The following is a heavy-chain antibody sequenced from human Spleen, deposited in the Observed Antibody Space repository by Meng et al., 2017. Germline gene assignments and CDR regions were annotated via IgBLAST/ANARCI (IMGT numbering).Heavy chain of an antibody. CDR1: GYTFTGYY. Sequence: ASVKVSCKASGYTFTGYYIHWVRQAPGQGLEWMGWMNPNSGNTGYAQKFQGRVTMTRNTSISTAYMELSSLRSEDTALYHCAKARRSRGWTENYYGMDVWGQGTTVTVSS. CDR2: MNPNSGNT. CDR3: AKARRSRGWTENYYGMDV. J-gene: IGHJ6*02. V-gene: IGHV1-8*02. D-gene: IGHD6-19*01.